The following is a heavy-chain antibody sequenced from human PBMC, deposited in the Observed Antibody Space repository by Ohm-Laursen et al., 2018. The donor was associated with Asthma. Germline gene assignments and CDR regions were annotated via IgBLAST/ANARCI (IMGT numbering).Heavy chain of an antibody. V-gene: IGHV4-31*03. J-gene: IGHJ5*02. D-gene: IGHD6-13*01. CDR1: GGSISSGGYY. Sequence: SQTLSLTCTVSGGSISSGGYYWSWIRQHPGKGLEWIGYIYYSGSTYYNPSLKSRVTISVDTSKNQFSLKLSSVTAADTAVYYCARFSSSWHWFDPWGQGTLVTVSS. CDR2: IYYSGST. CDR3: ARFSSSWHWFDP.